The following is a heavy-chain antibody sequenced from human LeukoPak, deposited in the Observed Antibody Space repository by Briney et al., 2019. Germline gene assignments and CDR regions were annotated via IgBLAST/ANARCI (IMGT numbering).Heavy chain of an antibody. CDR1: GGTFSSYA. CDR3: ARLQNSGYEY. Sequence: SVKVSCKASGGTFSSYAISWVRQAPRQGLEWMGRIIPILGIANYAQKFQGRVTITADKSTSTAYMELSSLRSEDTAVYYCARLQNSGYEYWGQGTLVTVSS. D-gene: IGHD5-12*01. J-gene: IGHJ4*02. V-gene: IGHV1-69*04. CDR2: IIPILGIA.